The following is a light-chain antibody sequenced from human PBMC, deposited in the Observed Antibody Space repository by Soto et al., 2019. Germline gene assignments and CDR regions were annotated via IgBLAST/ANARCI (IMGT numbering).Light chain of an antibody. CDR2: DAS. J-gene: IGKJ4*01. CDR3: QQRSNWPPLT. CDR1: QGVGNF. Sequence: EVVLTQSPAILSLSPGERATLSCRAGQGVGNFLTWYQQKPGQAPRLLIYDASTRATGIPARFSGSGSGTDFTLTISSLEPEDFAVYYCQQRSNWPPLTFGGGTKVDIK. V-gene: IGKV3-11*01.